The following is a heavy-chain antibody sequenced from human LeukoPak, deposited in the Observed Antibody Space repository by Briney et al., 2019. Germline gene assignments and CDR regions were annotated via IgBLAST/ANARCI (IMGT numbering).Heavy chain of an antibody. CDR2: IVVGSGNT. J-gene: IGHJ4*02. Sequence: ASVKVSCKASGFTFTRSAVQWVRQARGQGLEWIGWIVVGSGNTKYAQKFQGRVTITADESTSTAYMELSSLRSEDTAVYYCARTSYDYVWGSYRLFDYWGQGTLVTVSS. CDR1: GFTFTRSA. D-gene: IGHD3-16*02. CDR3: ARTSYDYVWGSYRLFDY. V-gene: IGHV1-58*01.